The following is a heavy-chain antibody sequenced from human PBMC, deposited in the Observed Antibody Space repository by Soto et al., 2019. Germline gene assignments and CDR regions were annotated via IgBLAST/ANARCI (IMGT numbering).Heavy chain of an antibody. V-gene: IGHV4-30-4*01. J-gene: IGHJ4*02. CDR3: ARASRFLHYFDY. CDR2: IYYSGST. Sequence: SETLSLTCTVSGGSISSGAYYWSWIRQPPGKGLEWIGYIYYSGSTYYNPSLKSRVTISVDTSKNQFSLKLSSVTAADTAVYYCARASRFLHYFDYWGQGTLVTVSS. CDR1: GGSISSGAYY.